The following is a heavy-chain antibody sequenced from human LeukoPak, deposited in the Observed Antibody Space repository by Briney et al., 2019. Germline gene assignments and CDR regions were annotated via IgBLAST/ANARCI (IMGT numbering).Heavy chain of an antibody. CDR3: ARVVVVPAAKRDYYYFYGMDV. CDR1: GASISGYY. CDR2: IYASGST. D-gene: IGHD2-2*01. Sequence: SETLSLTCSVSGASISGYYWSWIRQPAGKGLEWIGHIYASGSTNYNPSLKRRVTMSVDTSKNQLSLKLSSVTAADTAVYYCARVVVVPAAKRDYYYFYGMDVWGQGTTVTVSS. J-gene: IGHJ6*02. V-gene: IGHV4-4*07.